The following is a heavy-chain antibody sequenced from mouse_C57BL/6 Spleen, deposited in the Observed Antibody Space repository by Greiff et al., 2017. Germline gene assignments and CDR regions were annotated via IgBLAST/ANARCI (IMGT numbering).Heavy chain of an antibody. V-gene: IGHV1-69*01. CDR1: GYTFTSYW. CDR3: VRDYSNYGDYAMDY. J-gene: IGHJ4*01. CDR2: IVPSDSDT. Sequence: VQLQQPGAELVQPGASVKLSCKASGYTFTSYWMHWVRQRPGQGLEWIGEIVPSDSDTNYNHKVKGKCTMTVDKSSSTAYMHLSSLTSEDSAVYYCVRDYSNYGDYAMDYWGQGTSVTVSS. D-gene: IGHD2-5*01.